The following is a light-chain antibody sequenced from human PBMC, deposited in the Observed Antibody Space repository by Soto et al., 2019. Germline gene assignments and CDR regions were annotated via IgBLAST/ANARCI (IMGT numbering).Light chain of an antibody. CDR3: QQYYTNVA. Sequence: ERVMTQSPATLSVSPGERATLSCRASQSVNSNLAWYQQKPGQPPKLLIYRASTRESGVPDRFSGSGSGTDFTLTISSLQAEDVAVYYCQQYYTNVAFGQGTRLEIK. CDR2: RAS. J-gene: IGKJ5*01. V-gene: IGKV3-15*01. CDR1: QSVNSN.